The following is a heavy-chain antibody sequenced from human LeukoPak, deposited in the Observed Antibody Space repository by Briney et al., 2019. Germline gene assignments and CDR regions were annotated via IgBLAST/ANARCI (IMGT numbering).Heavy chain of an antibody. D-gene: IGHD1-20*01. Sequence: SETLSLTCAVSGYSISSGYYWGWIRQPPGKGLEWIGSIYHSGSTYYNPSLKSRVTISVDTSKNQFSLKLSSVTAADTAVYYCARSITGTLFDYWGQGTLVTVSS. CDR2: IYHSGST. V-gene: IGHV4-38-2*01. CDR3: ARSITGTLFDY. CDR1: GYSISSGYY. J-gene: IGHJ4*02.